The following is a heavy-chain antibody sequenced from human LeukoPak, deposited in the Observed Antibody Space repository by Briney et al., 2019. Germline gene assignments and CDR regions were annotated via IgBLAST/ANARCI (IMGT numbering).Heavy chain of an antibody. CDR1: KFTFSSYW. D-gene: IGHD2-2*01. V-gene: IGHV3-7*01. J-gene: IGHJ6*03. CDR2: IKEDGSEK. Sequence: QPGGSLRLSCAASKFTFSSYWMSWVRQAPGKGLEWVANIKEDGSEKYYVDSVKGRFTISRDNAKNSLFLQMNSLRAEDTAVYYCARLKRDIVVVPAATSDFRYFYYMDVWGKGTTVTISS. CDR3: ARLKRDIVVVPAATSDFRYFYYMDV.